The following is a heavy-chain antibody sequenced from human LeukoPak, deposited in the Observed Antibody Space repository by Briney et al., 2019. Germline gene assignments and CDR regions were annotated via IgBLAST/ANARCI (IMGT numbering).Heavy chain of an antibody. J-gene: IGHJ1*01. D-gene: IGHD6-19*01. CDR2: IYYSGST. Sequence: SETLSLTCTVSGGSISSYYWSWIRQPPGKGLKWIGYIYYSGSTNYNPSLKSRVTISVDTSKNQFSLKLSSVTAADTAVYYCARSYSSGWYTGGGEYFQHWGQGTLVTVSS. V-gene: IGHV4-59*01. CDR3: ARSYSSGWYTGGGEYFQH. CDR1: GGSISSYY.